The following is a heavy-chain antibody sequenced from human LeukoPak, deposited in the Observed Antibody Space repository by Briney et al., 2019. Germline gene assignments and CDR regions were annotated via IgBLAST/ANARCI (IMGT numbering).Heavy chain of an antibody. V-gene: IGHV2-5*01. D-gene: IGHD4-17*01. Sequence: ESGPTLVKPTQTLTLTCTFSGFSLSTSGVGVGWIRQPPGKALECLALIYWNDDKRYSPSLKSRLTITKDTSKNQVVLTMTNMDPVDTATYYCAHRRDYGHHDAFDIWGQGTMVTVSS. J-gene: IGHJ3*02. CDR1: GFSLSTSGVG. CDR3: AHRRDYGHHDAFDI. CDR2: IYWNDDK.